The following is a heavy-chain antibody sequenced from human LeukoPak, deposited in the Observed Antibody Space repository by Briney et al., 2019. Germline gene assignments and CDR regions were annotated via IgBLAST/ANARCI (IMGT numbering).Heavy chain of an antibody. CDR1: GYSFTSYW. D-gene: IGHD6-25*01. CDR2: VNPGDSDT. CDR3: ARQAAKAGPPIDY. V-gene: IGHV5-51*01. J-gene: IGHJ4*02. Sequence: GESLKISCQGSGYSFTSYWIGWVRQMPGRGLEWMGTVNPGDSDTRYSPSLQGQVTISADKSINTAYLQWSSLKASDTAMYYCARQAAKAGPPIDYWGQGTLVTVSS.